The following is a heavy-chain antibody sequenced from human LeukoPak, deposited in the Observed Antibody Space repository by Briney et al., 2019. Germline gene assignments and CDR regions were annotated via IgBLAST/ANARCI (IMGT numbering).Heavy chain of an antibody. CDR2: INHSGST. D-gene: IGHD2-2*01. CDR3: ARDYDVVVPAAPLPGY. J-gene: IGHJ4*02. V-gene: IGHV4-34*01. CDR1: GGSFSGYY. Sequence: SETLSLTCAVYGGSFSGYYWSWIRQPPGKGLEWIGEINHSGSTNYNPSLKSRVTISVDTSKNQFSLKLSSVTAADTAVYYCARDYDVVVPAAPLPGYWGQGTLVTVSS.